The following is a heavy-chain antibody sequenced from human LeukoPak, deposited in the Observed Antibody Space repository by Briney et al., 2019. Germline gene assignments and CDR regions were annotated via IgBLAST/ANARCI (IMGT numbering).Heavy chain of an antibody. Sequence: GASVKVSCKASGYTFTDYYMHWVRQAPGQGLEWMGWINPNSGGTNYAQKFQGRVTMTRDTSISTAYMELSRLRSDDTAVYYCARGGSGTYWDYFDYWGQGTLVTVSS. CDR1: GYTFTDYY. J-gene: IGHJ4*02. V-gene: IGHV1-2*02. D-gene: IGHD1-26*01. CDR2: INPNSGGT. CDR3: ARGGSGTYWDYFDY.